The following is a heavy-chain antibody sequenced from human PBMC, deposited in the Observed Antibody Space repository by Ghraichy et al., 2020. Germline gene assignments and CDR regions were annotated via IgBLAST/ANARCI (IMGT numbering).Heavy chain of an antibody. CDR3: ARPYGSGSYSAVPNDAFDI. CDR2: INHSGST. V-gene: IGHV4-34*01. D-gene: IGHD3-10*01. J-gene: IGHJ3*02. CDR1: GGSFSGYY. Sequence: SETLSLTCAVYGGSFSGYYWSWIRHPPGKGLEWIGEINHSGSTNYNPSLKSRVTISVDTSKNQFSLKLSSVTAVDTAVYYCARPYGSGSYSAVPNDAFDIWGQGTMVTVSS.